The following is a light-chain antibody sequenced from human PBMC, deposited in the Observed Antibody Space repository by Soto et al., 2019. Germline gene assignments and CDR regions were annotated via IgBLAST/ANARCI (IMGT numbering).Light chain of an antibody. V-gene: IGKV3-15*01. CDR1: QSVSTN. Sequence: VMTQSPATLSASPGERAAISCRASQSVSTNLAWYQQKHGQPPRLLIYFASTRATAVPARFTAVGSGTELTLKISSLQSDDGEVYDGQQYDKWPRTFGQGTKVDIK. CDR2: FAS. CDR3: QQYDKWPRT. J-gene: IGKJ1*01.